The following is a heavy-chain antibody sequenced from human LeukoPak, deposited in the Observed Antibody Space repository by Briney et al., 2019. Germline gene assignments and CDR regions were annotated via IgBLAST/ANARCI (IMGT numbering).Heavy chain of an antibody. Sequence: GEPLKISCKGSGYSFTNYWSGWVRPMPGKGLGWMGNIYPGDFDSRYSPSFQGQVTISADTSISTAYLQWSSLKASDTAMYYCARLGVVVKFDYWGQGTRVSV. CDR1: GYSFTNYW. CDR3: ARLGVVVKFDY. V-gene: IGHV5-51*01. D-gene: IGHD3-22*01. CDR2: IYPGDFDS. J-gene: IGHJ4*02.